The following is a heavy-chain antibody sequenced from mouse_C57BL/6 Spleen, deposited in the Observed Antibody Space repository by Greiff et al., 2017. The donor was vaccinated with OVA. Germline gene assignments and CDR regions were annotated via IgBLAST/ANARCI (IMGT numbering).Heavy chain of an antibody. CDR1: GFTFSSYA. V-gene: IGHV5-9-1*02. D-gene: IGHD1-1*01. Sequence: DVKLVESGEGLVKPGGSLKLSCAASGFTFSSYAMSWVRQTPEKRLEWVAYISSGGDYIYYADTVKGRFTISRDNARNTLYLQMSSLKSEDTAMYYCTRAYYYGSSFYYAMDYWGQGTSVTVSS. J-gene: IGHJ4*01. CDR3: TRAYYYGSSFYYAMDY. CDR2: ISSGGDYI.